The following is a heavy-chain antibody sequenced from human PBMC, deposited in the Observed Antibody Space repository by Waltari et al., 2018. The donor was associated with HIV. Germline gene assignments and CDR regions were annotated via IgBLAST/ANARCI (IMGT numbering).Heavy chain of an antibody. J-gene: IGHJ6*02. D-gene: IGHD6-19*01. CDR1: GLTFSSYA. Sequence: QVQLVESGGGVVQPGRSLRPSCAAAGLTFSSYAMHWVRQAPGKGLEWVAVITYDGSNKYYADSVKGRFTISRDNSKNTLYLQMNSLRAEDTAVYYCARPAGSGWNYGMDVWGQGTTVTVSS. V-gene: IGHV3-30*01. CDR3: ARPAGSGWNYGMDV. CDR2: ITYDGSNK.